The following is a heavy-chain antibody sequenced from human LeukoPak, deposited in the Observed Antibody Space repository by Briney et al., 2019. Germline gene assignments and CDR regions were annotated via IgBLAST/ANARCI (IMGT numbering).Heavy chain of an antibody. J-gene: IGHJ4*02. D-gene: IGHD3-16*02. V-gene: IGHV4-59*01. Sequence: PSETLSLTCTVSGDSISSYYWSWIRRPPGKGLEWIGYIYYSGSTNYNPSLKSRVTISIDTSKNQFSLKLSSVTAADTAVYYCARRGVWGSYRYFDYWGQGTLVTVSS. CDR1: GDSISSYY. CDR2: IYYSGST. CDR3: ARRGVWGSYRYFDY.